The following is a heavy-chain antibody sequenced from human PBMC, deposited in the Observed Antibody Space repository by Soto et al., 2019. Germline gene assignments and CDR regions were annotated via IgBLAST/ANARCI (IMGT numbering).Heavy chain of an antibody. CDR3: ARPKNIVGASPFDY. Sequence: SETLSLTCTVSGGSISSYYWSWIRQPPGKGLEWIGYIYYSGSTNYNPSLKSRVTISVDTSKNQFSLKLSSVTAADTAMYYCARPKNIVGASPFDYWGQGTLVTVSS. CDR2: IYYSGST. J-gene: IGHJ4*02. V-gene: IGHV4-59*01. CDR1: GGSISSYY. D-gene: IGHD1-26*01.